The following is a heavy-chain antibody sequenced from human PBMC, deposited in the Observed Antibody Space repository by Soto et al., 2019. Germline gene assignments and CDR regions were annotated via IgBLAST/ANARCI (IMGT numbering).Heavy chain of an antibody. D-gene: IGHD3-3*02. CDR2: MSHSGPT. Sequence: SETLSLTCAVSGGSVTTNYWWGWVRQSPVTGLEWIGDMSHSGPTNYSPSLKSRVTLSVDTSKNQFSLELKSVTAADTAVYYCARVLGNDAFDIWGQGTMVTVSS. V-gene: IGHV4-4*02. CDR1: GGSVTTNYW. CDR3: ARVLGNDAFDI. J-gene: IGHJ3*02.